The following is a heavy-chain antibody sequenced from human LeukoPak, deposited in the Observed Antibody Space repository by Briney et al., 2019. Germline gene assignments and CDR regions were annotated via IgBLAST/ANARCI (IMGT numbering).Heavy chain of an antibody. CDR2: INSDGSST. D-gene: IGHD3-3*01. J-gene: IGHJ3*02. V-gene: IGHV3-74*01. CDR1: GCTFSSYW. CDR3: VSGYLTESAFDI. Sequence: PGGSLRLSCAASGCTFSSYWMHWVRQAPGKGLVWVSRINSDGSSTSYADSVKGRFTIYRDNAKNTLYLQMNSLRAEDTAVYYCVSGYLTESAFDIWGQGTMVTVSS.